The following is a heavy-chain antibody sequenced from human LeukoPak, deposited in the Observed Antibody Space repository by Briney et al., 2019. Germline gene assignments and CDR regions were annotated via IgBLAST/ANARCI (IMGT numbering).Heavy chain of an antibody. J-gene: IGHJ4*02. CDR3: ARENGGGYSYAYYFDC. D-gene: IGHD5-18*01. CDR2: ISAYNGNT. CDR1: GYTFTSYG. V-gene: IGHV1-18*01. Sequence: ASVKVSCKASGYTFTSYGISWVRQAPGQGLEWMGWISAYNGNTNYAQKLQGRVTMTTDTSTSTAYMELWSLRSDDTAVYYCARENGGGYSYAYYFDCWGQGTLVTVSS.